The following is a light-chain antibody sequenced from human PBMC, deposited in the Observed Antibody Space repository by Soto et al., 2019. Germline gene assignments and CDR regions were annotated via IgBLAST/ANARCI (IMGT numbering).Light chain of an antibody. CDR3: SSYTRSSTPHVV. CDR1: SSDVGGYNY. Sequence: QSVLTQPASVSGSPGQSITISCTGTSSDVGGYNYVSWYQQHPGKAPKLMIYDVSNRPSGVSNRFSGSKSGNTASLTISGLQAEDEADYYSSSYTRSSTPHVVFGGGTKLTVL. V-gene: IGLV2-14*01. CDR2: DVS. J-gene: IGLJ2*01.